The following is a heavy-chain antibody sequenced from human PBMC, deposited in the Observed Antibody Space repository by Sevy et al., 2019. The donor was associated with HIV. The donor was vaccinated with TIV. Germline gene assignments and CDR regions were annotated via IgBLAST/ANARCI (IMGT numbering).Heavy chain of an antibody. V-gene: IGHV3-15*01. CDR2: IKSKTDGGTT. CDR3: TTKSGFWSGYQYFDL. J-gene: IGHJ2*01. Sequence: GGSLRLSCAASGLTFSNAWMTWVRQAPGKGLEWVGRIKSKTDGGTTDYAAPVKGRFTISRDYSKNTLYQQMNSMKTEAAAEYYCTTKSGFWSGYQYFDLWGRGTLVTVSS. CDR1: GLTFSNAW. D-gene: IGHD3-3*01.